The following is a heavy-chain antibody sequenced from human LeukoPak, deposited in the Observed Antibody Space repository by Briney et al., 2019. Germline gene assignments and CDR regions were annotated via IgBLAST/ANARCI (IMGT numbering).Heavy chain of an antibody. CDR1: GFTANNNY. D-gene: IGHD3/OR15-3a*01. V-gene: IGHV3-66*02. CDR3: ARDLDWY. J-gene: IGHJ4*02. Sequence: GGSLRLSCAASGFTANNNYMSWVRQAPGKGLEWVSVIYSGGSTYYADSVKGRFTISRDKSKNTLYLQMNSLRVEDTAVYYCARDLDWYWGQGTLVTVSS. CDR2: IYSGGST.